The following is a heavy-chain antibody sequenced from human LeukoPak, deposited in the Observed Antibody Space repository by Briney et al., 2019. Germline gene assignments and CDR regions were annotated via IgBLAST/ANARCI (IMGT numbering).Heavy chain of an antibody. CDR1: GGSVSSYY. CDR2: IYYSGST. J-gene: IGHJ4*02. D-gene: IGHD3-10*01. Sequence: SETLSLTCTVSGGSVSSYYWSWIRQPPGKGLEWIGYIYYSGSTNYNPSLKSRVTMSVDTSKNQFSLKLSSVTAADTAVYYCARERSYYYFDYWGQGTLVTVSS. CDR3: ARERSYYYFDY. V-gene: IGHV4-59*02.